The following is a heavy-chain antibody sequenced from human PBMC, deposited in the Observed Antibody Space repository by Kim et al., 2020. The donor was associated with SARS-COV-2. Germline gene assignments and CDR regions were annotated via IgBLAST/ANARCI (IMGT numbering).Heavy chain of an antibody. CDR1: GFTFSNYC. V-gene: IGHV3-74*01. CDR2: INIDGSTK. CDR3: ASLSTGYFGYKFDY. D-gene: IGHD3-10*01. Sequence: GGSLRLSCAASGFTFSNYCMHWVRQAPGKGLEWVSVINIDGSTKYYADSVKGLFTISSDNTKNTLYLQMNSLRAEGTEVYYCASLSTGYFGYKFDYWGQGTLVTVSS. J-gene: IGHJ4*02.